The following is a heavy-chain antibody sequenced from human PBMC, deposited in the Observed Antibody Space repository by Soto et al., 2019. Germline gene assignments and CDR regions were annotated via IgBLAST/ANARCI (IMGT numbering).Heavy chain of an antibody. D-gene: IGHD3-10*01. CDR3: ARGLILWFGELSRRGGYYYYMDV. J-gene: IGHJ6*03. CDR1: GGSFSGYQ. V-gene: IGHV4-34*01. CDR2: INDTGNI. Sequence: QVQLQQWGAGLLKPSETLSLTCAVYGGSFSGYQWTWIRQTPGKGLEWIGEINDTGNINYNRSLKSRVTIFIDTPKKQISLKLTSVTAADTAVYYCARGLILWFGELSRRGGYYYYMDVWGKGTTVTVSS.